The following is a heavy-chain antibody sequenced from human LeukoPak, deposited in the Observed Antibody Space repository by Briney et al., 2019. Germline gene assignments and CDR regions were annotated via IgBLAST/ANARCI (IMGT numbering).Heavy chain of an antibody. CDR1: GYSISSGYY. CDR3: ARSRFLEWLVHDAFDI. J-gene: IGHJ3*02. D-gene: IGHD3-3*01. CDR2: IYHSGST. Sequence: SETLSLTCTVSGYSISSGYYWGWIRQPPGKGLEWIGSIYHSGSTYYNPSLKSRVTISVDTSKNQFSLKLSSVTAADTVVYYCARSRFLEWLVHDAFDIWGQGTMVTVSS. V-gene: IGHV4-38-2*02.